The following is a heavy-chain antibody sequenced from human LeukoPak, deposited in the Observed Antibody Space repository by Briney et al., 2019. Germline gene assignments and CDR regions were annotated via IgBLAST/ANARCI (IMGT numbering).Heavy chain of an antibody. V-gene: IGHV4-4*07. D-gene: IGHD6-6*01. CDR2: IYTSGST. J-gene: IGHJ3*02. CDR3: ARGRPDYDAFDI. CDR1: GGSISSYY. Sequence: SETLSLTCTVSGGSISSYYWSWIRQPAGKGLEWIGRIYTSGSTNYNPSLKSRVTMSVDTSKNQFSLKLSSVTAADAAVYYCARGRPDYDAFDIWGQGTMVTVSS.